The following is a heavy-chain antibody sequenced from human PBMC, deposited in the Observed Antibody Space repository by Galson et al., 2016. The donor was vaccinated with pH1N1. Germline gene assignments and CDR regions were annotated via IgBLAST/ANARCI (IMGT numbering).Heavy chain of an antibody. V-gene: IGHV2-70*01. CDR3: ARIRYGDYPHFFGY. CDR1: GSSLRTSGMC. CDR2: IDWDDNK. Sequence: PAMVNPTQTLTLTCTFSGSSLRTSGMCVSWIRQPPGKALEWLALIDWDDNKSYSTSLKTRLHISKDTSKNHVVLTLTNMDPVDTATFYCARIRYGDYPHFFGYWGHGTRVTVSS. J-gene: IGHJ4*01. D-gene: IGHD4-17*01.